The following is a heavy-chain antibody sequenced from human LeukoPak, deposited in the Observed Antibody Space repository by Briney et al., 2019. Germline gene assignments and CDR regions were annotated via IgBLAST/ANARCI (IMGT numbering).Heavy chain of an antibody. CDR3: ARPNYYGSGSYYNY. Sequence: PGGSLRLSCAASGFTFSSYSMNWVRQAPGKGLEWVSSISSSSSYIYYAGSVKGRFTISRDNAKNSLYLQMNSLRAEDTAVYYCARPNYYGSGSYYNYWGQGTLVTVSS. D-gene: IGHD3-10*01. CDR1: GFTFSSYS. J-gene: IGHJ4*02. CDR2: ISSSSSYI. V-gene: IGHV3-21*01.